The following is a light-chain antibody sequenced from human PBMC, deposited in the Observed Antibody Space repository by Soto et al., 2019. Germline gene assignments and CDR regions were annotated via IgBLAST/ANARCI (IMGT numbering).Light chain of an antibody. J-gene: IGKJ1*01. V-gene: IGKV1-5*01. CDR3: QQYNSYSRT. CDR1: QSIGSW. CDR2: DAS. Sequence: DIQMTQSPSTLSASVGDRFTITCRASQSIGSWLAWYQQKSGKAPRLLIYDASSLESGVPSRFSGSGSGTEFTLTISSLQPDDFATYYCQQYNSYSRTFGQGTKVEIK.